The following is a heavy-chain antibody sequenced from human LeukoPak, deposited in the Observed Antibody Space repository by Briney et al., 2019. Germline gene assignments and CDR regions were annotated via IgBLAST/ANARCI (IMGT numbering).Heavy chain of an antibody. CDR2: IAYDGSNK. CDR1: GFTFSNYG. J-gene: IGHJ4*02. CDR3: AKDSGYSSSWHDY. Sequence: GRSLRLSCAASGFTFSNYGMFWVRQAPGKGLEWVAGIAYDGSNKDYADSVKGRFTISRDNSKNTLYLQMNSLRAEDTAVYYCAKDSGYSSSWHDYWGQGTLVTVSS. V-gene: IGHV3-30*18. D-gene: IGHD6-13*01.